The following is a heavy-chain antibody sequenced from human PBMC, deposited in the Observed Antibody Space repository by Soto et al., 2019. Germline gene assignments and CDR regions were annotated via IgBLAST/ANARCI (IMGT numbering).Heavy chain of an antibody. V-gene: IGHV3-30*03. D-gene: IGHD2-2*01. J-gene: IGHJ4*02. CDR1: GFTFSSYG. CDR2: ISYDGNIN. Sequence: QVELVESGGGVVQPGRSLRLSCAASGFTFSSYGMHWVRQAPGKGLEWVAVISYDGNINNYADSVKGRFTISRDNSQNTVYLQLNSLRAEDTAVFFCARDRALLHTTSRGYCDYWGQGTLVTVSS. CDR3: ARDRALLHTTSRGYCDY.